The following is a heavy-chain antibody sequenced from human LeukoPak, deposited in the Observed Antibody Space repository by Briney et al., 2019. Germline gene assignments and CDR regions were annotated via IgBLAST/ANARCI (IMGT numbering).Heavy chain of an antibody. Sequence: PGGSLRLSCAASGFTFSRYDMHWVRQAPGKGLEWVSAIGTAGDTYYPGSVKGRFTISRENAKNSLYLQMNSLRAGDTAVYYCARAGYSSSWYGGILVDYYYGMDVWGQGTTVTVSS. CDR2: IGTAGDT. V-gene: IGHV3-13*01. J-gene: IGHJ6*02. CDR1: GFTFSRYD. CDR3: ARAGYSSSWYGGILVDYYYGMDV. D-gene: IGHD6-13*01.